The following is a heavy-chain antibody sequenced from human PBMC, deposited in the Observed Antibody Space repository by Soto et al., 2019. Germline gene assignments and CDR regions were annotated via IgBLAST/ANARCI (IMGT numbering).Heavy chain of an antibody. Sequence: TSETLSLTCVVSGGPISSGGYSWTWIRQPPGRGLEWIGFISHSGNTYYNPSLRSRVIISIDKSRNHFSLGLKSVTAADTAVYYCARTSYDILTGRLDAFDVWGQGTMVTVSS. CDR2: ISHSGNT. V-gene: IGHV4-30-2*01. CDR3: ARTSYDILTGRLDAFDV. D-gene: IGHD3-9*01. J-gene: IGHJ3*01. CDR1: GGPISSGGYS.